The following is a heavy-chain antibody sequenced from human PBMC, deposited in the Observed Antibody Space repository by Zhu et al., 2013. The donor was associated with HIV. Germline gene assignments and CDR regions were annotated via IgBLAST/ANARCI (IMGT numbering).Heavy chain of an antibody. J-gene: IGHJ5*02. D-gene: IGHD3-22*01. V-gene: IGHV1-69*06. Sequence: QVQLVQSGAEVKKPGSSVKVSCKASGGTFSSYAISWVRQAPGQGLEWMGGIIPIFGTANYAQKFQGRVTITADKSTSTAYMELSSLRSEDTAVYYCARDPYYYDSSGYYLDWWFDPWGQGTLVTVSS. CDR1: GGTFSSYA. CDR2: IIPIFGTA. CDR3: ARDPYYYDSSGYYLDWWFDP.